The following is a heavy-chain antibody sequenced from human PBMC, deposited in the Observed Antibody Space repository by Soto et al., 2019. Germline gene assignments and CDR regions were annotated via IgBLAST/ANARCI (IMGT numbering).Heavy chain of an antibody. CDR2: IYHSGST. D-gene: IGHD3-10*01. Sequence: SETLSLTCAVSGGSISSSNWWSWVRQPPGKGLEWIGKIYHSGSTNYNPSLKSRVTISVDKSKNQFSLKLSSVTAADTAVYYCARGYMVRGTIIRYFDYWGQGTLVTVAS. CDR1: GGSISSSNW. CDR3: ARGYMVRGTIIRYFDY. J-gene: IGHJ4*02. V-gene: IGHV4-4*02.